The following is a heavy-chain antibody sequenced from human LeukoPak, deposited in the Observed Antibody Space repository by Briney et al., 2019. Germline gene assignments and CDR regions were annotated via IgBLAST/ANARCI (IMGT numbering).Heavy chain of an antibody. CDR2: INHSGST. CDR1: GGSFSGYY. CDR3: ARLKYYDSSGHYYVGGLFDY. D-gene: IGHD3-22*01. J-gene: IGHJ4*02. V-gene: IGHV4-34*01. Sequence: SETLSLTCAVYGGSFSGYYWSWIRQPPGKGLEWIGEINHSGSTNYNPSLKSRVTISVDTSKNQFSLKLSSVTAADTAVYYCARLKYYDSSGHYYVGGLFDYWGQGTLVTVSS.